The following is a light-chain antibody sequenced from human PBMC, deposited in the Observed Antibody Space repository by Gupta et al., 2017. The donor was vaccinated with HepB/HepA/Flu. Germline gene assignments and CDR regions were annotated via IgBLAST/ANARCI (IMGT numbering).Light chain of an antibody. V-gene: IGLV1-44*01. CDR2: SND. Sequence: HSVRTQPPSASGDPGQRVTISCSGSRSNIGSNTVNWYQQLPGPAPKIVIYSNDQRPSGVPDRFSGSKSGTSASLAISGLQSEDEADYYCAAWDDSLNGCVFGGGTKLTVL. J-gene: IGLJ3*02. CDR1: RSNIGSNT. CDR3: AAWDDSLNGCV.